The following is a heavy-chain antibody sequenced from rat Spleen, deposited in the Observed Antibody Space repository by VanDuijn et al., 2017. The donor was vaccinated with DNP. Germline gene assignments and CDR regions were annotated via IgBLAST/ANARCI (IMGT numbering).Heavy chain of an antibody. J-gene: IGHJ3*01. CDR2: ILYDGSIT. Sequence: EVHLVESGGGLVQPGRSLKLSCAAAGVTFSDFNMAWVRQVPKKGLEWVATILYDGSITYYGDSVKGRFTISRDNERSTLYLQMDSLTSEDTATYYCTKPASYGGFWFAHWGQGTLVTVSS. D-gene: IGHD1-11*01. CDR3: TKPASYGGFWFAH. V-gene: IGHV5-7*01. CDR1: GVTFSDFN.